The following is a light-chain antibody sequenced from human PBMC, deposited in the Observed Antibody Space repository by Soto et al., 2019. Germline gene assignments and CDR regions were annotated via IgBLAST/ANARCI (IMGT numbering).Light chain of an antibody. J-gene: IGKJ4*01. V-gene: IGKV3-15*01. CDR3: QQYYSTPLT. Sequence: EIVLTQSPGTLSLSPGERATLSCRASQSVSSSLAWYQQKPGQAPSLLIYGASTRATGIPARFSGSGSGTEFTLTISSLQAEDVAVYYCQQYYSTPLTFGGGTKVDI. CDR2: GAS. CDR1: QSVSSS.